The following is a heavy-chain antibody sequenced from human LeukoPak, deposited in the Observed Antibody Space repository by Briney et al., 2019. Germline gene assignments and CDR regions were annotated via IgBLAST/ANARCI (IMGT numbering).Heavy chain of an antibody. Sequence: WGSLSLSCAASGFTFSNYAMTWVRQAPGKGLEWVSYIRNSGSTKYYADSVKGRFTISRDNSKNALYLQMNGLRAEDTDVYYCARVKGYGDYSLCYFDYWGQGTLVTVSS. J-gene: IGHJ4*02. CDR2: IRNSGSTK. D-gene: IGHD4-17*01. CDR1: GFTFSNYA. V-gene: IGHV3-23*01. CDR3: ARVKGYGDYSLCYFDY.